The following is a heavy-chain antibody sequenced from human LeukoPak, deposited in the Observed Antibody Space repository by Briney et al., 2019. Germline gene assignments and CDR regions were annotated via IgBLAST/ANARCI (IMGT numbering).Heavy chain of an antibody. CDR1: GFTFSNYE. J-gene: IGHJ3*02. V-gene: IGHV3-48*03. CDR2: ISSSGSTI. D-gene: IGHD1-26*01. CDR3: ARDREPDAFDI. Sequence: GGPLRLSCTASGFTFSNYEMNWVRQAPGKGLEWVSYISSSGSTIYYADSVKGRFTVSRDSAKNSLYLQMDSLKVEDTAVYYCARDREPDAFDIWGQGTMVTVSS.